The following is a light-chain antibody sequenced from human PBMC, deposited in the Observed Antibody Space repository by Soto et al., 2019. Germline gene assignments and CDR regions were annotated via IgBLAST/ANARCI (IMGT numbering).Light chain of an antibody. J-gene: IGLJ3*02. Sequence: QLVLTQPPSASGTPGQRVTISCSGSSSNIGSNTVNWYQQLPGTAPKLLIYSNNQRPSGVPDRFSGSKSGTSASLAISGLQSEDEADYYFAAWDDSLNGPEFGGGTKLTVL. CDR1: SSNIGSNT. CDR2: SNN. V-gene: IGLV1-44*01. CDR3: AAWDDSLNGPE.